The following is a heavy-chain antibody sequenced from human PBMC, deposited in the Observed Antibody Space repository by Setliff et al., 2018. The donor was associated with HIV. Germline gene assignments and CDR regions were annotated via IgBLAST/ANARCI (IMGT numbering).Heavy chain of an antibody. D-gene: IGHD5-12*01. CDR3: ARGVIETDYDYVDIYYYNYMDV. Sequence: SETLSLTCTVSGGSISSSSYYWGWIRQPPGKGLEWIGSIYYSGSTYYNPSLKTRVTISVDTSKNQFSLRLTAVTAADTAVYFCARGVIETDYDYVDIYYYNYMDVWGKGTTVTVSS. J-gene: IGHJ6*03. CDR1: GGSISSSSYY. V-gene: IGHV4-39*01. CDR2: IYYSGST.